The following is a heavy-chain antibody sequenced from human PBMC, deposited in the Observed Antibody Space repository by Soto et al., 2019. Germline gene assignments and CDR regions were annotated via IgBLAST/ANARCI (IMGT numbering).Heavy chain of an antibody. CDR3: ARDTGLGEQKQLVRFDY. J-gene: IGHJ4*02. D-gene: IGHD6-13*01. Sequence: PGGSLRLSCAASGFTVSSNYMCWVRQAPGKGLEWVSVIYSGGSTYYADSVKRRFTISRDNSKNTLYLQMNSLRAEDTAVYYCARDTGLGEQKQLVRFDYWGQGTLVTVSS. V-gene: IGHV3-53*01. CDR1: GFTVSSNY. CDR2: IYSGGST.